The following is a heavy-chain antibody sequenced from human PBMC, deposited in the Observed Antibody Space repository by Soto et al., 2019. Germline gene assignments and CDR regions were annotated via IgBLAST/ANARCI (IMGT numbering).Heavy chain of an antibody. Sequence: SVKVSCKASGGTFSSYAISWVRQAPGQGLEWMGGIIPIFGTANYAQRFQGRVTITADKSTSTAYMELSSLRSEDTAVYYCASEEGPEGYSSSWYANWFDPWGQGTLVTVSS. CDR3: ASEEGPEGYSSSWYANWFDP. J-gene: IGHJ5*02. D-gene: IGHD6-13*01. CDR1: GGTFSSYA. V-gene: IGHV1-69*06. CDR2: IIPIFGTA.